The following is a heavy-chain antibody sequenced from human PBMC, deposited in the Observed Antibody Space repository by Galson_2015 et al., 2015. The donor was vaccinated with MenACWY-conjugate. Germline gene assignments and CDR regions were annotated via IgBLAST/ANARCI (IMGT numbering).Heavy chain of an antibody. V-gene: IGHV3-11*06. CDR2: ISSSSSYT. D-gene: IGHD3-3*01. Sequence: SLRLSCAASGFTFSDYYMSWIRQAPGKGLEWVSYISSSSSYTNYADSVKGRFTISRDNAKNSLYLQMNSLRAEDTAVYYCARVGATDFWSGYYWDYWGQGTLVTVSS. CDR1: GFTFSDYY. J-gene: IGHJ4*02. CDR3: ARVGATDFWSGYYWDY.